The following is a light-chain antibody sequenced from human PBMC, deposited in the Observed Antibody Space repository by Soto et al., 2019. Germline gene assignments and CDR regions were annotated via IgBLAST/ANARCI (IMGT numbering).Light chain of an antibody. Sequence: DIQLTQSPPFLSASVGDRVTVTCRASQTINNYLAWFRKKEGNATEFLIYPASTLQGGVPSRFSGHGFGINFTLTISSLQPEDFATYYCQQLSAYPHTFGQGTKLDIK. CDR3: QQLSAYPHT. CDR2: PAS. J-gene: IGKJ2*01. V-gene: IGKV1-9*01. CDR1: QTINNY.